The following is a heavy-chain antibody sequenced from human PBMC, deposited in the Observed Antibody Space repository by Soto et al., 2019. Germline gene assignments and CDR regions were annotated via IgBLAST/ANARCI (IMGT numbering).Heavy chain of an antibody. J-gene: IGHJ4*02. V-gene: IGHV3-21*01. Sequence: GGSLRLSCAASGFTFSSYSMNWVRQAPGKGLEWVSSISSSSSYIYYADSVKGRFTISRDNAKNSLYLQMNSLRAEDTAVYYCARDLSLDIVVVVAAPPKYYFDYWGQGTLVTVSS. D-gene: IGHD2-15*01. CDR3: ARDLSLDIVVVVAAPPKYYFDY. CDR1: GFTFSSYS. CDR2: ISSSSSYI.